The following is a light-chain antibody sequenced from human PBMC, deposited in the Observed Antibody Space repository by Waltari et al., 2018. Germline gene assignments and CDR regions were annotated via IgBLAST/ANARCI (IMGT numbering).Light chain of an antibody. CDR2: GNS. CDR1: SSNIGAGYV. Sequence: QSVLTQPPSVSGAPGQRFTIPCIGRSSNIGAGYVVPWHFQPPSTAPKLLLYGNSDRPSGVPDRFSASKTGAFASLDITGLQAEDEAVYYCQSYDTDLSGWVFGGGTTVTVL. J-gene: IGLJ3*02. CDR3: QSYDTDLSGWV. V-gene: IGLV1-40*01.